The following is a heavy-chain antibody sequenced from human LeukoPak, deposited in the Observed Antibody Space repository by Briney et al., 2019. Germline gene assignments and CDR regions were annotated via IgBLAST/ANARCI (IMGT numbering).Heavy chain of an antibody. CDR1: GYTFTTYA. J-gene: IGHJ4*02. CDR2: INAGNGNT. Sequence: GASVKVSCKASGYTFTTYAMHWVRQAPGQGLEWMGWINAGNGNTKYSQKFQGRVTITRDTSASTAYMELSSLRSEDTAVYYCARSYCSGGRCYWYYFDYWGQGTLVTDSS. D-gene: IGHD2-15*01. V-gene: IGHV1-3*01. CDR3: ARSYCSGGRCYWYYFDY.